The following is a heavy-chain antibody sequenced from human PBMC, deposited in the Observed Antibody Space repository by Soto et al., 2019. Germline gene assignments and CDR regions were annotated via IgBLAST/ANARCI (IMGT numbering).Heavy chain of an antibody. CDR1: GFTFSSYG. CDR2: IWYDGSNK. V-gene: IGHV3-33*01. J-gene: IGHJ6*02. Sequence: GGSLRLSCAASGFTFSSYGMHWVRQAPGKGLEWVAVIWYDGSNKYYADSVKGRFTISRDNSKNTLYLQMNSLRAEDTAVYYCARVPEVHYYYYYGMDVWGQGTTVTVSS. CDR3: ARVPEVHYYYYYGMDV.